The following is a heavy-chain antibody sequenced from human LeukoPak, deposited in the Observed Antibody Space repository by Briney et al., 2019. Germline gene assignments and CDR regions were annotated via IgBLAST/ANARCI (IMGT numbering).Heavy chain of an antibody. D-gene: IGHD6-19*01. CDR2: VYHSGST. V-gene: IGHV4-4*02. CDR1: GGSISSSNW. CDR3: ARLAIAVTPYYFDF. Sequence: SGTLSLTCAVSGGSISSSNWWSWVRQPPGKGLEWIGEVYHSGSTNYNASLESRVTISIDKSKNQLSLKLSSVTAADTAVYYCARLAIAVTPYYFDFWGQGTLVTVSS. J-gene: IGHJ4*02.